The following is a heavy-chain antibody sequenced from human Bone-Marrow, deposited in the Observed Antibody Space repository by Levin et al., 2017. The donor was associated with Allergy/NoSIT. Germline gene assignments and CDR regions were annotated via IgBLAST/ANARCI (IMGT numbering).Heavy chain of an antibody. J-gene: IGHJ6*02. CDR3: ARELIVVVPAAIELGGYYYYYGMDV. CDR1: GYTFTSYD. V-gene: IGHV1-8*01. D-gene: IGHD2-2*02. CDR2: MNPNSGNT. Sequence: ASVKVSCKASGYTFTSYDINWVRQATGQGLEWMGWMNPNSGNTGYAQKFQGRVTMTRNTSISTAYMELSSLRSEDTAVYYCARELIVVVPAAIELGGYYYYYGMDVWGQGTTVTVSS.